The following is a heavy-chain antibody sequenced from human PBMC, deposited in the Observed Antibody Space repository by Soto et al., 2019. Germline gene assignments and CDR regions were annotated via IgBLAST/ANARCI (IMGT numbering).Heavy chain of an antibody. CDR2: IKSKTDGGTT. J-gene: IGHJ3*02. D-gene: IGHD4-17*01. V-gene: IGHV3-15*01. CDR3: TTDHGYGDLRTFDI. Sequence: GGSLRLSCAASGFTFSNAWMSWVRQAPGKGLEWVGRIKSKTDGGTTDYAAPVKGRFTISREDSKNTLYLQMNSLKTEDTAVYYCTTDHGYGDLRTFDIWGQGTMVTVSS. CDR1: GFTFSNAW.